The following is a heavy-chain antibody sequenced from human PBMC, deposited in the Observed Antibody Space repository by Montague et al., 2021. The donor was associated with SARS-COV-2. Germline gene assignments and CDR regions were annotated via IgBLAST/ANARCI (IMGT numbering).Heavy chain of an antibody. CDR1: GDSIGNGHW. D-gene: IGHD1-26*01. CDR3: ARASVTGGTLDI. J-gene: IGHJ4*02. V-gene: IGHV4-4*02. CDR2: VYHTGST. Sequence: SETLSLTCAVSGDSIGNGHWWSWVRQPPGKGLEWIGEVYHTGSTNYNPSLKSRVTISVDMSNDQFSLRVTSVTAADTAVYYCARASVTGGTLDIWGLGALVTVSS.